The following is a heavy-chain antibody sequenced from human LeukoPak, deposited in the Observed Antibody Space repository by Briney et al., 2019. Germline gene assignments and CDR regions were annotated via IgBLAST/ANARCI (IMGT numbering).Heavy chain of an antibody. V-gene: IGHV3-7*01. CDR2: IKQDGSEK. CDR1: GFTFSSYW. CDR3: ARVGGNWNYVRSYYYYMDV. Sequence: PGGSLRLSCAASGFTFSSYWMSWVRQAPGKGLEWVANIKQDGSEKYYVDSVKGRFTISRDNAKNSLYLQMNSLRAEDTAVYYCARVGGNWNYVRSYYYYMDVWGKGTTVTVSS. D-gene: IGHD1-7*01. J-gene: IGHJ6*03.